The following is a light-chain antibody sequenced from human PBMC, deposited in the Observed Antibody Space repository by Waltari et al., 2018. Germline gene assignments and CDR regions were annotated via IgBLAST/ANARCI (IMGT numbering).Light chain of an antibody. Sequence: DIQMTQSPSTLSASVGDRVTITCRASQSFSSWLAWYQQKPGKAPKLLIYKASSLESGVPSRFSGSGSGTEFTLTISRLEPEDFAVYYCQHYDVLLYTFGQGTKVEI. V-gene: IGKV1-5*03. CDR1: QSFSSW. CDR3: QHYDVLLYT. CDR2: KAS. J-gene: IGKJ2*01.